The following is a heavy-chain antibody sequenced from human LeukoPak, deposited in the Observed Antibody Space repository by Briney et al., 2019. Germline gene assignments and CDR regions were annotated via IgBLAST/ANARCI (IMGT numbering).Heavy chain of an antibody. J-gene: IGHJ4*02. CDR2: ISYDGSLK. Sequence: GGSLRLSCAGSGFTFSNYGIHWVRQAPGKGLEWVTAISYDGSLKYYADSVRGRFTISRDNSKNTLYLQMNSLRSDDTAVYYCARSAADYDILTGYFDYWGQGTLVAVSS. CDR1: GFTFSNYG. CDR3: ARSAADYDILTGYFDY. D-gene: IGHD3-9*01. V-gene: IGHV3-30*03.